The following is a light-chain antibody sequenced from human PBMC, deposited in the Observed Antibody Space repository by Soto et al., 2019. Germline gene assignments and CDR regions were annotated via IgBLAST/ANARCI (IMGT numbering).Light chain of an antibody. V-gene: IGKV1-27*01. CDR2: AAS. Sequence: DIQMTQSPSSLSASVGDRVTITCRASQGISNYLDWYQQKPGKVPKLLIYAASTLQSGVPSRLSGSGSGKEHILTIRRLQPEDVASYNCQNSNSAPRTFGQRPKVQIK. CDR1: QGISNY. CDR3: QNSNSAPRT. J-gene: IGKJ1*01.